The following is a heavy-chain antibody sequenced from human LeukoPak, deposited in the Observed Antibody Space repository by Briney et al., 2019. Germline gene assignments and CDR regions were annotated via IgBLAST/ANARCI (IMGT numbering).Heavy chain of an antibody. CDR3: ARVTPYIDY. V-gene: IGHV3-7*04. CDR1: GFAFSNYA. D-gene: IGHD2-15*01. Sequence: GGSLRLSCAASGFAFSNYAMSWVRQAPGKGLEWVANIKQDGSEKYYADSVKGRFTISRDNAKNSLYLQMNSLRAEDTAVYYCARVTPYIDYWGQGTLVTVSS. J-gene: IGHJ4*02. CDR2: IKQDGSEK.